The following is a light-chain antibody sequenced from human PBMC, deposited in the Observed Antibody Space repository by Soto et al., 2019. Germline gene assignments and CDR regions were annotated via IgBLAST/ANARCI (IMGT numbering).Light chain of an antibody. CDR2: RNS. J-gene: IGLJ2*01. Sequence: QSVLTQPPSVSGAPGQRVTISCTGSSSNIGAGYDVHWYQQLPGTAPKVLIYRNSNRPSGVPDRFSGSKSGTSASLAISGLQAEDEAEYYCQSYDSSLSGWVFGGGTKLTVL. V-gene: IGLV1-40*01. CDR1: SSNIGAGYD. CDR3: QSYDSSLSGWV.